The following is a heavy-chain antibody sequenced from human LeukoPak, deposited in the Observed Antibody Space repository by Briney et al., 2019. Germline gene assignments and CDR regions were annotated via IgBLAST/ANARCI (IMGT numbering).Heavy chain of an antibody. V-gene: IGHV1-8*01. J-gene: IGHJ5*02. CDR1: GYPFTSYD. CDR3: ARLPGYFGAS. Sequence: GASVKVSCKASGYPFTSYDLNWVRQAPGQRLEWMGCMNVKSGTADYAPKFQGRVTMTRNTSIGTAYMELSSLRPEDTAVYYCARLPGYFGASWGQGTLVTVSS. CDR2: MNVKSGTA. D-gene: IGHD4/OR15-4a*01.